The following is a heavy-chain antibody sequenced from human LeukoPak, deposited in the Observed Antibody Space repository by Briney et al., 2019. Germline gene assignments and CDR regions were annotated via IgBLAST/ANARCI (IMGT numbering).Heavy chain of an antibody. Sequence: SETLSLTCTVSGGSISSYYWSWIRQPPGKGLEWIGYIYYSGYTNYNPSLKSRVTISVDTSKNQFSLKLTSVTAADTAVDFCARGGYYGSGNDFRFDPWGQGTLVTVSS. J-gene: IGHJ5*02. CDR1: GGSISSYY. CDR3: ARGGYYGSGNDFRFDP. CDR2: IYYSGYT. D-gene: IGHD3-10*01. V-gene: IGHV4-59*13.